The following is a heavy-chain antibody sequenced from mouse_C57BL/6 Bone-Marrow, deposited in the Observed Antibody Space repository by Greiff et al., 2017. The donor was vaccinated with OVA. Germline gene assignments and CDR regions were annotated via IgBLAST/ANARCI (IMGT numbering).Heavy chain of an antibody. V-gene: IGHV1-26*01. CDR2: INPNNGGT. CDR3: ASKGHSNYPFAY. Sequence: VQLQQSGPELVKPGASVKISCKASGYTFTDYYMNWVKQSHGKSLEWIGDINPNNGGTSYNQKFKGKATLTVDKSSSTAYMELRSLTSEDSAVYYCASKGHSNYPFAYWGQGTLVTVSA. CDR1: GYTFTDYY. J-gene: IGHJ3*01. D-gene: IGHD2-5*01.